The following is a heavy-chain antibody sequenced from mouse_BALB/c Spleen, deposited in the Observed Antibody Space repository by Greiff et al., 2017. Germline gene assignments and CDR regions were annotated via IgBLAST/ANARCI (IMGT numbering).Heavy chain of an antibody. Sequence: EVQVVESGGGLVKPGGSLKLSCAASGFTFSSYTMSWVRQTPEKRLEWVATISSGGSYTYYPDSVKGRFTISRDNAKNTLYLQMSSLKSEDTAMYYCTRGYSDAMDYWGQGTSVTVSS. J-gene: IGHJ4*01. CDR3: TRGYSDAMDY. D-gene: IGHD1-1*01. CDR1: GFTFSSYT. CDR2: ISSGGSYT. V-gene: IGHV5-6-4*01.